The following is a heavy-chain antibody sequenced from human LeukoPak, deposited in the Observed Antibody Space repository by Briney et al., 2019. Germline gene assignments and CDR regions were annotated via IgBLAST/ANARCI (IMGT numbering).Heavy chain of an antibody. CDR1: GFTFSSYW. CDR2: IKQDGSEK. D-gene: IGHD1-14*01. Sequence: PGGSLRLSCAVSGFTFSSYWMSWVRQAPGKGLEWVANIKQDGSEKYYVDSVKGRFTISRDNAKNSLYLQMNSLRAEDTAVYYCARGVSNPWFDFWGQGTLVTVSS. CDR3: ARGVSNPWFDF. V-gene: IGHV3-7*01. J-gene: IGHJ4*02.